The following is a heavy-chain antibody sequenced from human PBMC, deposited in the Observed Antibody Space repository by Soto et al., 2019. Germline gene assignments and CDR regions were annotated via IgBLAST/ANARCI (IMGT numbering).Heavy chain of an antibody. CDR1: GFIFSNHW. Sequence: PGGSLRLSCVASGFIFSNHWLSWVRQAPGKGLEWVANIKQDGSEKYYVDPVKGRFTISRDNAKNSLYLQMNSLRADDTAVYYCTTLSSTWPTGGDYWGQGTLVTVS. D-gene: IGHD6-13*01. J-gene: IGHJ4*02. V-gene: IGHV3-7*03. CDR2: IKQDGSEK. CDR3: TTLSSTWPTGGDY.